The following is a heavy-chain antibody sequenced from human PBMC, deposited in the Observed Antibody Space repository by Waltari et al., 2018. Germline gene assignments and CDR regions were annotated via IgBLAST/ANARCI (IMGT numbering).Heavy chain of an antibody. J-gene: IGHJ4*02. CDR1: GYTFSNYD. D-gene: IGHD2-2*01. CDR3: ARAVRYQLLSDF. Sequence: VPLVQSGAEVKNPGASVKLSCTTSGYTFSNYDVSWVRQAPGRGLEWMGWMNPNSGNLGFAQGFQGRVMCTADTSTTTAYMELTNLRSDDTAIYFCARAVRYQLLSDFWGQGTLVTVSS. CDR2: MNPNSGNL. V-gene: IGHV1-8*03.